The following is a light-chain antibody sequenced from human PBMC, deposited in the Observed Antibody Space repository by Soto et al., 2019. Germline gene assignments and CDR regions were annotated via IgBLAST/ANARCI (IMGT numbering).Light chain of an antibody. V-gene: IGKV3-11*01. CDR2: DAS. CDR3: QQYHNWPIT. J-gene: IGKJ5*01. Sequence: EIVLTQSPATLSLSPGERATLSCRASQSVSSYLAWYQQKPGQAPRLLIYDASNRATGIPARFSGSGSGTDFTLTISSLEPEDFAVYSCQQYHNWPITFGQGTRLEIK. CDR1: QSVSSY.